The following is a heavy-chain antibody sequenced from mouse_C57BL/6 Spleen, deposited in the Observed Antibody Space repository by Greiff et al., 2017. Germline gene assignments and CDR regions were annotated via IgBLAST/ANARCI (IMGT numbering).Heavy chain of an antibody. Sequence: VQLQQSGPELVKPGASVKISCKASGYAFSSSWMNWVKQRPGKGLEWIGRIYPGDGDTNYNGKFKGKATLTADKSSSTAYMQLSSLTSEDSAVYFCARSEGNPCFDYWGQGTTLTVSS. J-gene: IGHJ2*01. CDR2: IYPGDGDT. CDR3: ARSEGNPCFDY. V-gene: IGHV1-82*01. D-gene: IGHD2-1*01. CDR1: GYAFSSSW.